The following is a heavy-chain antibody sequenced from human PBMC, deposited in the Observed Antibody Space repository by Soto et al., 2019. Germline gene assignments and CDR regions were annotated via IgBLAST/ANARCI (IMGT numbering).Heavy chain of an antibody. Sequence: PAGSLRLSCAASGFTFSSYAMSWVRQAPGKGLEWVSAISGSGGSTYYADSVKGRFTISRDNSKNTLYLQMNSLRAEDTAVYYCAKDGFYSNYLFDYWGQGTLVTVSS. J-gene: IGHJ4*02. CDR3: AKDGFYSNYLFDY. CDR2: ISGSGGST. D-gene: IGHD4-4*01. CDR1: GFTFSSYA. V-gene: IGHV3-23*01.